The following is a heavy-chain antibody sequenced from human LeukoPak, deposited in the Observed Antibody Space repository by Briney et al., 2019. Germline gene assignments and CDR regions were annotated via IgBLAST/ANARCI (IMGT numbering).Heavy chain of an antibody. CDR2: IYHSGST. CDR1: GYSISSGYY. V-gene: IGHV4-38-2*02. D-gene: IGHD1-14*01. Sequence: KPSETLSLTCTVSGYSISSGYYWGWIRQPPGKGLEWIGSIYHSGSTYYNPSLKSRVTISVDTSKNQFSLKLSSVTAADTAVYYCARAKPYYYYYMDVWDKGTTVTVSS. CDR3: ARAKPYYYYYMDV. J-gene: IGHJ6*03.